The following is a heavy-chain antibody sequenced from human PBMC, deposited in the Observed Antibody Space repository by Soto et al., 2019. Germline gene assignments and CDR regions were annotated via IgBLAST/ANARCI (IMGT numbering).Heavy chain of an antibody. CDR3: ARDVGLDSDDFFAY. V-gene: IGHV3-23*01. CDR1: GFTFTSYG. J-gene: IGHJ4*02. Sequence: PGGSLRLSCTASGFTFTSYGMGWVRQAPGKGLQSVSTIRGDGVQTHYTDSVKGRFSISRDNSKNTVYLQMDSLRAEDTAMYFCARDVGLDSDDFFAYWGQGTQVTVSS. D-gene: IGHD3-9*01. CDR2: IRGDGVQT.